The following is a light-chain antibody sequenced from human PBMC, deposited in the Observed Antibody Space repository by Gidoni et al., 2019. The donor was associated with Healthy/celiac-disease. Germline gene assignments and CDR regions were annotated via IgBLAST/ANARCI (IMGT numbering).Light chain of an antibody. V-gene: IGKV3-15*01. CDR2: GAS. CDR3: QQYNNWPPYT. CDR1: QSVSSN. Sequence: ERVMTKSPATLSVSPGERATLSCRASQSVSSNFAWYQQKPGQAPRLLIYGASTRATGIPARFSGRGSGTEFTLTISRLPSDDFAFYYCQQYNNWPPYTFGQGTKLEIK. J-gene: IGKJ2*01.